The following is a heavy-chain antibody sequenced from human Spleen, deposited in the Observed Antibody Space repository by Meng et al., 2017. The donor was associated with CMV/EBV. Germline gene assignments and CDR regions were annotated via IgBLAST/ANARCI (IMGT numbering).Heavy chain of an antibody. Sequence: GGSLRLSCAASGFTFSDHYMNWIRQAPGKGLEWVSYISSSGDIVYYADSVKGRFTISRDNAKSSLILQMNSLSAEDTAVYYCARTGGTYSSSTYYFYYGGMDVWGLGATVTVSS. J-gene: IGHJ6*02. V-gene: IGHV3-11*04. CDR1: GFTFSDHY. CDR2: ISSSGDIV. D-gene: IGHD3-22*01. CDR3: ARTGGTYSSSTYYFYYGGMDV.